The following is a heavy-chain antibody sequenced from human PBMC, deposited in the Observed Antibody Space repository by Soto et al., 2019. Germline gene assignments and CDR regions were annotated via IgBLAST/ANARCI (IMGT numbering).Heavy chain of an antibody. D-gene: IGHD6-19*01. CDR1: GYTFTSYC. V-gene: IGHV1-46*01. J-gene: IGHJ6*02. CDR3: ARDPHRGYSSGWRYYYGMDV. Sequence: ASVKVSCKASGYTFTSYCMHWVRQAPGQGLEWMGIINPSGGSTSYAQKFQGRVTMTRDTSTSTVYMELSSLRSEDTAVYYCARDPHRGYSSGWRYYYGMDVWGQGTTVTVSS. CDR2: INPSGGST.